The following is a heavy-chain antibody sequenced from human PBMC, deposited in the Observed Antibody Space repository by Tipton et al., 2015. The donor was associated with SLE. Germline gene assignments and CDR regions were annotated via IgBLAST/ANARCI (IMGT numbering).Heavy chain of an antibody. Sequence: SLRLSCAASRFTFSTHGMRWVRQSPEKGLEWVSSISGSDGSTYYADSVKGRLTISRDNSKNTLYQQMNSLRAEDSAVYYCARRNSESGAFDMWGRGTLVTVSS. D-gene: IGHD3-10*01. J-gene: IGHJ3*02. CDR3: ARRNSESGAFDM. V-gene: IGHV3-23*01. CDR2: ISGSDGST. CDR1: RFTFSTHG.